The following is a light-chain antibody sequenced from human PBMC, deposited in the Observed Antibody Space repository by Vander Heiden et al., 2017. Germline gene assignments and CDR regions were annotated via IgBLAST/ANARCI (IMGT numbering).Light chain of an antibody. Sequence: SYEQTQPPSVSVSPGQTARITCSEDACANQYAYWSQQKPGQAPLLVIYKGNGRPAGIPGRFSGSSSETAVTLTISGVQAEDEADYYYQSADSNGTWVFGGGTKLTVL. CDR1: ACANQY. V-gene: IGLV3-25*03. J-gene: IGLJ3*02. CDR2: KGN. CDR3: QSADSNGTWV.